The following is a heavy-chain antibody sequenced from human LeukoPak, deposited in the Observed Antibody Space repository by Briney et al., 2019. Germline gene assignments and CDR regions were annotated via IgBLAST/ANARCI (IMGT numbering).Heavy chain of an antibody. CDR2: ISFDGIRK. Sequence: GGSLRLSCAASGFTVSTSVIHWVRQAPGKGLDWVAIISFDGIRKYYTDSVKGRFTISRDNSKNTLYLQMNSLRAEDTAVYYCAKPAPTYGSGSYQIDYWGQGTLVTVSS. CDR3: AKPAPTYGSGSYQIDY. D-gene: IGHD3-10*01. J-gene: IGHJ4*02. V-gene: IGHV3-30*18. CDR1: GFTVSTSV.